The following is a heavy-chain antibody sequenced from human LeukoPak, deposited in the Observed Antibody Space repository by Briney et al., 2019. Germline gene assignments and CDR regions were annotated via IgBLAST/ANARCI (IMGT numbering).Heavy chain of an antibody. CDR2: ISSSGSTI. CDR3: ARDVAGYCSSTSCYYYYYGMDV. J-gene: IGHJ6*04. CDR1: GFTFSSYE. V-gene: IGHV3-48*03. Sequence: GGSLRLSCAASGFTFSSYEMNWVRQAPGKGLEWVSYISSSGSTIYYADSVKGRFTISRDNAKNSLYLQMNSLRAEDTAVYYCARDVAGYCSSTSCYYYYYGMDVWGKGTTVTVSS. D-gene: IGHD2-2*01.